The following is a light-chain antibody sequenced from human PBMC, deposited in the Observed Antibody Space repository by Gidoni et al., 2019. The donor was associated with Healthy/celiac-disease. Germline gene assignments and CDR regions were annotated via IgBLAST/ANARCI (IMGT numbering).Light chain of an antibody. CDR3: QQHNNWPPFT. V-gene: IGKV3-15*01. CDR1: QSVSSN. J-gene: IGKJ5*01. CDR2: GAS. Sequence: EIVMTQSPATLSVSPGERATLSCRASQSVSSNLAWYQQNPGQAPRLLIYGASTMATGIPARFSGSGSGTEFTLTISSLQSEDFAVYYCQQHNNWPPFTFGQGTRLEIK.